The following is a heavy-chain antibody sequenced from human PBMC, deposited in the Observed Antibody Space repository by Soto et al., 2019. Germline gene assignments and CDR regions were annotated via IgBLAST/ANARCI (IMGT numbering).Heavy chain of an antibody. CDR2: IRGSGGDT. CDR1: GFTFSSYV. Sequence: EVQLLESGGGLVQPGGSLRISCAASGFTFSSYVMNWVRQAPGKGLEWVSGIRGSGGDTFYADSVKGRFTISRDNSKNXLYLEMNSLIAEDTAVYYCARGPRAPPPHDYGMDVWGQGTTVTVSS. J-gene: IGHJ6*02. V-gene: IGHV3-23*01. CDR3: ARGPRAPPPHDYGMDV.